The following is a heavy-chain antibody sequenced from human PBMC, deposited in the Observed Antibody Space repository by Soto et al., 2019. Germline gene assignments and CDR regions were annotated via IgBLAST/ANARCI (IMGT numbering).Heavy chain of an antibody. J-gene: IGHJ4*02. CDR1: GFTFSNYW. CDR2: IKQDGSEK. D-gene: IGHD2-15*01. CDR3: ARGCSGGSCYSIWFDY. Sequence: XGSLRLSCSASGFTFSNYWMTWVRQAPGKGLEWVANIKQDGSEKYYVDSVKGRFTISRDNAKNSLYLQMNSLRAEDTAVYYCARGCSGGSCYSIWFDYWGQGTQVTVSS. V-gene: IGHV3-7*03.